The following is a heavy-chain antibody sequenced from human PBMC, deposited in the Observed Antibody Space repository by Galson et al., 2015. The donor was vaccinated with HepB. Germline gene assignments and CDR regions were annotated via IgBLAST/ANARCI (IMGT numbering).Heavy chain of an antibody. Sequence: SLRLSCAASGFTFSDYYMSWIRQAPGKGLEWVSYISSSSSYTNYADSVKGRFTISRDNAKNSLYLQMNSLRAEDTAVYYCAREKYYYDSSGYYLDYWGQGTLVTVSS. CDR3: AREKYYYDSSGYYLDY. D-gene: IGHD3-22*01. CDR1: GFTFSDYY. CDR2: ISSSSSYT. V-gene: IGHV3-11*06. J-gene: IGHJ4*02.